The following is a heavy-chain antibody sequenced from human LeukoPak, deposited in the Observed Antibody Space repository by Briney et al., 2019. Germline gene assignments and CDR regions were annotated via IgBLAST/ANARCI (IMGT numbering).Heavy chain of an antibody. CDR2: ISSSSTTTI. D-gene: IGHD2-15*01. Sequence: GGSLRLSCAASGFIFSTYSMNWVRQAPGKGLEWVSYISSSSTTTIYYADSVRGRFTISRDNVKNSLYLQMSSLRAEDTAVYYCARDSSVAAAHDYWGQGTLVTVSS. V-gene: IGHV3-48*01. CDR1: GFIFSTYS. J-gene: IGHJ4*02. CDR3: ARDSSVAAAHDY.